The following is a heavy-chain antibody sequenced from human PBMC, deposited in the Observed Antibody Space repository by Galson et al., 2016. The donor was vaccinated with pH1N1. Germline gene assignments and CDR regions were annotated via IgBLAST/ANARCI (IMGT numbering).Heavy chain of an antibody. CDR1: GFTFSDYW. CDR3: VGAVGAVEAF. Sequence: SLRLSCAASGFTFSDYWMSWVRQAPGKGLEWVANIKQDGSQKYFVDSVKGRFTISRDNAKNSLFLQMNSLRAEDTAAYYCVGAVGAVEAFWGQGTLVTVSS. D-gene: IGHD4/OR15-4a*01. CDR2: IKQDGSQK. V-gene: IGHV3-7*01. J-gene: IGHJ4*02.